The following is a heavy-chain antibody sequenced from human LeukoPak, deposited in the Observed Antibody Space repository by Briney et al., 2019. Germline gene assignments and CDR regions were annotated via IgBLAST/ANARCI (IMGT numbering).Heavy chain of an antibody. CDR3: VAAAGTRDYYGMDV. D-gene: IGHD6-13*01. CDR2: IYTCGST. J-gene: IGHJ6*02. CDR1: GGSISSYY. V-gene: IGHV4-4*07. Sequence: PSETLSLTCTVSGGSISSYYRSWIRQPAGKGLEWIGRIYTCGSTNYNPSLKSRVTMSVDTSKNQFSLKLSSVTAADTAVYYCVAAAGTRDYYGMDVWGQGSTVTVSS.